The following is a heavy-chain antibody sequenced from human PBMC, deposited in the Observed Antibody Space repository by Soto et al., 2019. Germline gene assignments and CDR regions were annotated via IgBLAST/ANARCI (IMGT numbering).Heavy chain of an antibody. V-gene: IGHV1-18*01. J-gene: IGHJ6*02. CDR2: ISAYNGNT. CDR3: ARDFISSSYGMDV. Sequence: ASVKVSCKAAGYTFTSYGISRRLHAPGQGLEWMGWISAYNGNTNYAQKLQGRVTMTTDTSTSTAYMEPRSLRSDDTAVYYCARDFISSSYGMDVWGQGTTVTVSS. D-gene: IGHD6-13*01. CDR1: GYTFTSYG.